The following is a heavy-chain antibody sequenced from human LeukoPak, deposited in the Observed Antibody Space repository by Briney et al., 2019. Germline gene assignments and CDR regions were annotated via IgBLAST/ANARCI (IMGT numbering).Heavy chain of an antibody. Sequence: GGSLRLSCAASGFTFSSFWMSCVRQAPGKGLEWVANIKQDGSEKYYVDSVKGRFTISRDNAKNSLYLQMNSLRAEDTAVYYCARGVPSGVDYFDYWGQGTLVTVSS. CDR1: GFTFSSFW. J-gene: IGHJ4*02. D-gene: IGHD2-15*01. V-gene: IGHV3-7*01. CDR2: IKQDGSEK. CDR3: ARGVPSGVDYFDY.